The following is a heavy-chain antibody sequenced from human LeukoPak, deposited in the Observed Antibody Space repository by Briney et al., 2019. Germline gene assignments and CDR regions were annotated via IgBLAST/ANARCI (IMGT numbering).Heavy chain of an antibody. V-gene: IGHV4-59*01. CDR2: IYYSGST. CDR3: ASTPRQQWLVWGWFDP. D-gene: IGHD6-19*01. Sequence: PSETLSLTCTVSGGSISSYSWSWIRQPPGKGLEWIGYIYYSGSTNYNPSLKSGVTRSVDTSKNQFSLKLSSVTAADTAVYYCASTPRQQWLVWGWFDPWGQGTLVTVSS. J-gene: IGHJ5*02. CDR1: GGSISSYS.